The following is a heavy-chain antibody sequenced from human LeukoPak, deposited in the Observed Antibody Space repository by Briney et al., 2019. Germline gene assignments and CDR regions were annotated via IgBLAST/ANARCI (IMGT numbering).Heavy chain of an antibody. CDR1: GFTFDDYA. CDR2: ISWNSGSI. D-gene: IGHD2-15*01. Sequence: GGSLRLSYAASGFTFDDYAMHWIREAPGKGLEWVSGISWNSGSIGYADSVKGRFTISRDNAKNSLHLQMNSLRAEDTALYYCAKDIGTVAAVARYYYYGMDVWGQGTTVTVSS. CDR3: AKDIGTVAAVARYYYYGMDV. V-gene: IGHV3-9*01. J-gene: IGHJ6*02.